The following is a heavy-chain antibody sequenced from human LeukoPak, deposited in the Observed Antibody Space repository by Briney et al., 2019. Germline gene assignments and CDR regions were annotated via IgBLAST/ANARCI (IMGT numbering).Heavy chain of an antibody. CDR1: GGSISSVY. Sequence: SETLSLTCTVSGGSISSVYWSWIRQPAGKGLEWIGRIYISGSTNYNPSLKSRVTMSLDTSNNQFSLQLSSVTAADTAVYYCARDSGVTAINDWGQGTLVTVSS. D-gene: IGHD2-21*02. CDR2: IYISGST. J-gene: IGHJ4*02. CDR3: ARDSGVTAIND. V-gene: IGHV4-4*07.